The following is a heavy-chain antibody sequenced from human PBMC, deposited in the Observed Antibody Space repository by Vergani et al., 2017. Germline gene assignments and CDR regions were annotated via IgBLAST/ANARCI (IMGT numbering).Heavy chain of an antibody. Sequence: EVQLLESGGGLVQPGGSLRLSCAASGFTFSSYAMSWVRQAPGKGLEWVSAISGSGGSTYYADSVKGRFTISRDNSKNTLYLQMNSLRAEDTAVYYCAREGASTTGTTGSYMDVWGKGTTVTVSS. CDR1: GFTFSSYA. V-gene: IGHV3-23*01. CDR3: AREGASTTGTTGSYMDV. CDR2: ISGSGGST. D-gene: IGHD1-1*01. J-gene: IGHJ6*03.